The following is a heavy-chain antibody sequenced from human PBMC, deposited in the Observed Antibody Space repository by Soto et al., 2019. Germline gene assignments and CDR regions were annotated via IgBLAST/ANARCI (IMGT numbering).Heavy chain of an antibody. CDR1: GFTFSSYD. CDR2: IGTAGDT. V-gene: IGHV3-13*01. D-gene: IGHD3-10*01. Sequence: GGSLRLSCAASGFTFSSYDMHWVRQATGKGLEWVSAIGTAGDTYYPGSVKGRFTISRENAKNSLYLQMNSLRAEDTAVYYCARVSPGGGVDYWGQGTLVTVSS. CDR3: ARVSPGGGVDY. J-gene: IGHJ4*02.